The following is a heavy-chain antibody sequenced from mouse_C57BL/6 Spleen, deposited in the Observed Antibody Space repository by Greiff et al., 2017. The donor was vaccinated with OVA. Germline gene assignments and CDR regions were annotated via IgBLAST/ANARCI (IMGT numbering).Heavy chain of an antibody. J-gene: IGHJ1*03. V-gene: IGHV1-64*01. D-gene: IGHD2-4*01. CDR3: ARDYDYAWYFDV. Sequence: VQLQQPGAELVKPGASVKLSCKASGYTFTSYWMHWVKQRPGQGLEWIGMIHPNSGSTNYNEKFKSKATLTVDKSSSTAYMQLSSLTSEDSAVYYCARDYDYAWYFDVWGTGTTVTVSS. CDR2: IHPNSGST. CDR1: GYTFTSYW.